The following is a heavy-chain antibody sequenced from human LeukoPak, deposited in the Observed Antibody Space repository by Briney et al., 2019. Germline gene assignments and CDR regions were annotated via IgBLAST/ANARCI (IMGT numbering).Heavy chain of an antibody. V-gene: IGHV3-30*18. J-gene: IGHJ4*02. D-gene: IGHD1-7*01. CDR2: ISYDGGDK. CDR1: GFTFSTYA. CDR3: AKVRVVFNWNYAYYFDY. Sequence: GGSLRLSCAASGFTFSTYAMHWVRQAPGKGLEWVAIISYDGGDKYYADSVKGRSTISRDNSKNTLYLQMNSLRAEDTAVYYCAKVRVVFNWNYAYYFDYWGQGTLVTVSS.